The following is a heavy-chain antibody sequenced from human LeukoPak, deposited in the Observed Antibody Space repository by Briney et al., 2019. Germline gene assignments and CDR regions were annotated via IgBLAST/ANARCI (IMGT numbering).Heavy chain of an antibody. CDR3: AKSQIPYYYGSGGFDY. J-gene: IGHJ4*02. D-gene: IGHD3-10*01. V-gene: IGHV3-73*01. CDR2: TAAKADNYVT. Sequence: GGSLRLSCAASGFSFSDAGIHWVRHTSGKGLEWVGRTAAKADNYVTEYAASVKGRFTISRDNSKSTAYLQMNSLRAEDTAVYYCAKSQIPYYYGSGGFDYWGQGTLVTVSS. CDR1: GFSFSDAG.